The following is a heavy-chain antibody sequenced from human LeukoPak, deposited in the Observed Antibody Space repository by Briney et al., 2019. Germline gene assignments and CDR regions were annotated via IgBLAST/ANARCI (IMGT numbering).Heavy chain of an antibody. CDR2: IYYSGST. J-gene: IGHJ6*03. D-gene: IGHD4-23*01. CDR3: ARAPPVGTDYYYMDV. Sequence: SETLSLTCTVSGGSISSYYWGWIRQPPGKGLEWIGYIYYSGSTNYNPSLKSRVTISVDTSKNQFSLKLSSVTAADTAVYYCARAPPVGTDYYYMDVWGKGTTVTVSS. V-gene: IGHV4-59*01. CDR1: GGSISSYY.